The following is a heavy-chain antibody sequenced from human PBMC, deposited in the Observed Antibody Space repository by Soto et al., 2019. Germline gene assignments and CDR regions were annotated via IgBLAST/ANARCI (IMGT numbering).Heavy chain of an antibody. J-gene: IGHJ4*02. V-gene: IGHV3-23*01. CDR2: ISGSGVST. CDR3: AKALDQIRYFAWLPD. Sequence: EVQLLESGGGLVQPGGSLRLSCAASGFTLSSYAMSWVRQAPGKGLEWVSAISGSGVSTYYADSVKGRFTISRDISKNTLYLQMNSLRAEDTAVYYCAKALDQIRYFAWLPDWGQGTLVTVSS. D-gene: IGHD3-9*01. CDR1: GFTLSSYA.